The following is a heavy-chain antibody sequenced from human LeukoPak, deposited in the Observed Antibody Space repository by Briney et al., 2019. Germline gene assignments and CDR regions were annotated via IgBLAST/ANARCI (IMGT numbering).Heavy chain of an antibody. J-gene: IGHJ4*02. CDR1: GYSISSGYY. CDR3: AREYSSSTSCYLFDY. Sequence: SSETLSLTCTVSGYSISSGYYWGWIRQPPGKGLEWIGSIYHSGSTYYNPSLKSRVTISVDTSKNQFSLKLSSVTAADTAVYYCAREYSSSTSCYLFDYWGQGTLVTVSS. D-gene: IGHD2-2*01. V-gene: IGHV4-38-2*02. CDR2: IYHSGST.